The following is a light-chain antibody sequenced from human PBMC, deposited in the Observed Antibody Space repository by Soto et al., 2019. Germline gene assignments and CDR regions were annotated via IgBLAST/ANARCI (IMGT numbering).Light chain of an antibody. CDR1: QGISSF. V-gene: IGKV1-9*01. J-gene: IGKJ5*01. CDR3: QQCDSYPIT. CDR2: TAS. Sequence: DIQLTQSPSFLSASIGDRVTITCRASQGISSFLAWYQQKPGEAPKLMIHTASTLQSGVPARFSGSGSGTEFTLTISRLQPEDFAMYYCQQCDSYPITFGRGTRLEIQ.